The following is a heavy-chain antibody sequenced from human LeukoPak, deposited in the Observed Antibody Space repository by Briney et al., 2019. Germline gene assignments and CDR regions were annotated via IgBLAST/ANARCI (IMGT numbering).Heavy chain of an antibody. D-gene: IGHD4-17*01. CDR3: AREWSYGDYGYFDY. CDR2: IYYSGST. V-gene: IGHV4-59*12. J-gene: IGHJ4*02. Sequence: SETLSLTCTVSGGSISSYYWSWIRQPPGKGLEWIGYIYYSGSTNYNPSLKSRVTISVDRSKNQFSLKLSSVTAADTAVYYCAREWSYGDYGYFDYWGQGTLVTVSS. CDR1: GGSISSYY.